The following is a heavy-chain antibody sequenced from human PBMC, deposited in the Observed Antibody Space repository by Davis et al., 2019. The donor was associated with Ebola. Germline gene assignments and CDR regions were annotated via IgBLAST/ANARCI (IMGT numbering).Heavy chain of an antibody. D-gene: IGHD5-24*01. CDR2: INSDGSST. J-gene: IGHJ4*02. V-gene: IGHV3-74*01. CDR3: ARGRWLQSGYFDY. Sequence: GESLKISCAASGFTFSSYWMHWVRQAPGKGLVWVSRINSDGSSTNYADSVKGRFTISRDNAKNTLYLQMNSLRAEDTAVYYCARGRWLQSGYFDYWGQGTLVTVSS. CDR1: GFTFSSYW.